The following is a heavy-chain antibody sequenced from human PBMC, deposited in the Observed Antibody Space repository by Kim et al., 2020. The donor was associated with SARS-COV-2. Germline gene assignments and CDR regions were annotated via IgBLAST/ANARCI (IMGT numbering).Heavy chain of an antibody. D-gene: IGHD5-18*01. J-gene: IGHJ3*02. V-gene: IGHV3-30*15. CDR3: ARGLQLWSHAFDI. Sequence: YSDAVKGRFTISRDKSKNTLNLQMSSRRAEETAVYYCARGLQLWSHAFDIWGQGTMVTVSS.